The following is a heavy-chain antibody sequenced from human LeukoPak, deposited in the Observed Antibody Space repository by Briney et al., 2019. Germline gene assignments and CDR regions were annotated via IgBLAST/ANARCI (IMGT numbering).Heavy chain of an antibody. J-gene: IGHJ3*02. CDR2: INPNSGGT. V-gene: IGHV1-2*02. CDR3: ARATVVTVDAFDI. CDR1: GYTFTGYY. Sequence: ASVKVSCKASGYTFTGYYMHWVRQAPGQGLEWMGWINPNSGGTNYAQKFQGRVTMTRDTSTSTAYMELRSLRSDDTAVYYCARATVVTVDAFDIWGQGTMVTVSS. D-gene: IGHD4-23*01.